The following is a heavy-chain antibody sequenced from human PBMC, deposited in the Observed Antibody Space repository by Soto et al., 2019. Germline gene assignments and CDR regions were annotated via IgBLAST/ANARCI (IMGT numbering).Heavy chain of an antibody. Sequence: SETLSLTCTVSGGSISSYYWSWIRQPPGKGLEWIGYIYYSGSTNYNPSLKSRVTISVDTSKNQFSLKLSSVTAADTAVYYCARADRSSWYIDYWGQGTLVTVSS. J-gene: IGHJ4*02. CDR1: GGSISSYY. CDR2: IYYSGST. CDR3: ARADRSSWYIDY. V-gene: IGHV4-59*08. D-gene: IGHD6-13*01.